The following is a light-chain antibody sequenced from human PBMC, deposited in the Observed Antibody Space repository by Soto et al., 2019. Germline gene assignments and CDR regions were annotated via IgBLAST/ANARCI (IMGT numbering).Light chain of an antibody. V-gene: IGKV3-20*01. Sequence: EIVLTQSPGTLSLSPGETATLSCRASQSVSSCCLAWYQQRPGQAPRLLVYGVSTRATGIPDRFSGGGSASGTDFTLTISRLEPEDFAVYYCHHYGSSPQAFGQGTRLEIK. CDR2: GVS. CDR3: HHYGSSPQA. J-gene: IGKJ5*01. CDR1: QSVSSCC.